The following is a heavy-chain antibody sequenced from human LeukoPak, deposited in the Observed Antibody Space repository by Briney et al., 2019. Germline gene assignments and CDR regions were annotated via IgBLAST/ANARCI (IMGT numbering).Heavy chain of an antibody. J-gene: IGHJ6*03. V-gene: IGHV4-34*01. CDR1: GVSFSGYY. CDR3: ARVIASAYSGYDYGYYYYYMDV. D-gene: IGHD5-12*01. Sequence: PSETLSLTCAVYGVSFSGYYWGWLRQPPGKGLEWRGEINHSGSTTSNPTLKSSVTISLDTTKNQFSLKMSSVTAADTALYYCARVIASAYSGYDYGYYYYYMDVWGKGTPVTVSS. CDR2: INHSGST.